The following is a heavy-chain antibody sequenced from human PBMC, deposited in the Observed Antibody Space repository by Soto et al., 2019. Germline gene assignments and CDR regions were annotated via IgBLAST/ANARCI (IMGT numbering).Heavy chain of an antibody. CDR1: GDSISIYY. J-gene: IGHJ4*02. Sequence: SETLSLTCTVSGDSISIYYWSWIRQPPGKGLEWIGYIYYSGNTNYNPALKSRVTISVDTSKNQFSLNLNSVTAADTAVYYCARGNTFDSWGQGTLVTVSS. CDR3: ARGNTFDS. V-gene: IGHV4-59*01. CDR2: IYYSGNT.